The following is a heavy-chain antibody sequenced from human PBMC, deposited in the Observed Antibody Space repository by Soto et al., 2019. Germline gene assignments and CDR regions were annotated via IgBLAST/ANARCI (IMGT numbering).Heavy chain of an antibody. CDR2: ISSSSSTI. J-gene: IGHJ5*02. Sequence: PGGSLRLSCAASGFTFSSYSMNWVRQAPGKGLEWVSYISSSSSTIYYADSVKGRFTISRDNAKNSLYLQMNSLRAEDTAVYYCARGRDGPRKYNWFDPWGQGTLVTVSS. CDR1: GFTFSSYS. CDR3: ARGRDGPRKYNWFDP. V-gene: IGHV3-48*01.